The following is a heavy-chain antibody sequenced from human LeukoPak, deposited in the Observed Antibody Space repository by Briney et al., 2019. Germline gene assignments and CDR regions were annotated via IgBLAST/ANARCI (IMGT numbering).Heavy chain of an antibody. J-gene: IGHJ4*02. CDR3: ARVRWVDWNYYFYY. CDR2: IYTSGST. CDR1: GGSISSYY. D-gene: IGHD1-7*01. Sequence: SETLSLTCTVSGGSISSYYWSWIGQPAGKGLEWIGRIYTSGSTNYNPSLKSRVTMSVDTSKNQFSLKLSSVTAADTAVYYCARVRWVDWNYYFYYWGQGTLVTVSS. V-gene: IGHV4-4*07.